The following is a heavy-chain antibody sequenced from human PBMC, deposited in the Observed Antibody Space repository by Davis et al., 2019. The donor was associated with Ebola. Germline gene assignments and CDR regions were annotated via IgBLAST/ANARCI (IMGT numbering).Heavy chain of an antibody. CDR1: GFTFSDST. CDR2: LRNKANNYAT. CDR3: TRPGDTSMDFWFDP. V-gene: IGHV3-73*01. J-gene: IGHJ5*02. Sequence: GESLKISCAASGFTFSDSTIHWVRQASGKGLEWVGRLRNKANNYATAYAASVKGRFTISRDDSKNTAYLQMNSLKTEDTAVYYCTRPGDTSMDFWFDPWGQGTLVTVSS. D-gene: IGHD5-18*01.